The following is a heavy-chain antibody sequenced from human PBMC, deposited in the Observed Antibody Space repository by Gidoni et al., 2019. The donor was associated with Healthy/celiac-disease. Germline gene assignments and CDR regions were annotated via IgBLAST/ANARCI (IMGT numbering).Heavy chain of an antibody. CDR1: GYTFTSYD. J-gene: IGHJ6*02. CDR2: SNPRGGST. V-gene: IGHV1-46*01. CDR3: ARSLADIVLMVYPAYYYYGMDV. D-gene: IGHD2-8*01. Sequence: QVQLVQSGAEVKKPGASVKVSCKASGYTFTSYDMNWVRPAPGQGLGGMGISNPRGGSTRYAQTFQGRVTMTRDMSTSTVYMELSSLRSEDTAVYYCARSLADIVLMVYPAYYYYGMDVWGQGTTVTVSS.